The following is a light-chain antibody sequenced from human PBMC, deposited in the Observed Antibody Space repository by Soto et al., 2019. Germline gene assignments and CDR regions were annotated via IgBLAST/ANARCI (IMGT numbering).Light chain of an antibody. J-gene: IGKJ5*01. CDR3: PQYGSSPPIT. CDR1: QSVSSSY. V-gene: IGKV3-20*01. CDR2: GAS. Sequence: EIVLTQSPGTLSLSPGERATLSCRASQSVSSSYLAWYQQKPGQAPRLLISGASSRATGIPDRCSGGGSGTDFTLTISRLEPEDFAVYYCPQYGSSPPITFGQGTRLEIK.